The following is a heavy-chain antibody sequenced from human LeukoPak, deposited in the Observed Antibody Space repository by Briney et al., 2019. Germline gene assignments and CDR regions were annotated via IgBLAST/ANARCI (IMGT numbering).Heavy chain of an antibody. V-gene: IGHV1-8*03. CDR1: GYTFTGYD. J-gene: IGHJ3*02. D-gene: IGHD7-27*01. CDR3: ARDRPGSSGAFDI. Sequence: GASVKVSCKASGYTFTGYDINWVRQATGQGLEWMGWMNPNSGNTGYAQKFQGRVTITRNTSISTAYMELSSLRSEDTAVYYCARDRPGSSGAFDIWGQGTMVTVSS. CDR2: MNPNSGNT.